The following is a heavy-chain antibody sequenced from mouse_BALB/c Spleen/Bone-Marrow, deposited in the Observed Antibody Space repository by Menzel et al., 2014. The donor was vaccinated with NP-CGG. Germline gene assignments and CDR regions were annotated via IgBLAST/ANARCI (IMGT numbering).Heavy chain of an antibody. V-gene: IGHV2-9*02. D-gene: IGHD1-1*01. Sequence: VKLMESGPGLVAPSQSLSITCTVSGFSLTSYGVHRVRQPPGKGLEWLGVIWAGGSTNYNSALMSRLSISKDNSKSQVFLKMNSLQTDDTAMYYCAREGGYYYGSRVAWFAYWGQGTLVTVSA. J-gene: IGHJ3*01. CDR3: AREGGYYYGSRVAWFAY. CDR1: GFSLTSYG. CDR2: IWAGGST.